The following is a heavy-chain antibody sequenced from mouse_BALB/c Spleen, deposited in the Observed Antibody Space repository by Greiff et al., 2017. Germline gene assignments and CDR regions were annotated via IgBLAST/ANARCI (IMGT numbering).Heavy chain of an antibody. CDR1: GFTFSSYG. J-gene: IGHJ4*01. Sequence: EVQGVESGGGLVQPGGSLKLSCAASGFTFSSYGMSWVRQTPDKRLELVATINSNGGSTYYPDSVKGRFTISRDNAKNTLYLQMSSLKSEDTAMYYCARDRYYGSVLYYAMDYWGQGTSVTVSS. CDR3: ARDRYYGSVLYYAMDY. V-gene: IGHV5-6-3*01. CDR2: INSNGGST. D-gene: IGHD1-1*01.